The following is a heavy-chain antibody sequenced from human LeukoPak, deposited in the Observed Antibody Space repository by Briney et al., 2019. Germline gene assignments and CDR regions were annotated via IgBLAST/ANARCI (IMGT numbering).Heavy chain of an antibody. CDR2: IYYTGTA. J-gene: IGHJ5*01. Sequence: PSETLSLTCTVSGGSISGYFWSWIRQPPGKGLQFIGYIYYTGTASYNPSLNSRVTMSVDTSKNQFSLKVSSVTAADTAVYYCAKFATVTVPNWLDFWGQGTLVTVSS. D-gene: IGHD4-17*01. CDR1: GGSISGYF. CDR3: AKFATVTVPNWLDF. V-gene: IGHV4-59*01.